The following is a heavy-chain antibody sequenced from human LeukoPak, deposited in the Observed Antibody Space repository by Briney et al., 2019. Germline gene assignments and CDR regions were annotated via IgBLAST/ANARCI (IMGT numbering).Heavy chain of an antibody. CDR3: ARELAVAGQPFDY. CDR2: INPNSGGT. CDR1: GYTFTGYY. D-gene: IGHD6-19*01. Sequence: ASVKVSCKASGYTFTGYYMHWVRQAPGQGLEWMGRINPNSGGTNYAQKFQGRVTMTRDTSISTAYMELSRLRSDDTAVYYCARELAVAGQPFDYWGQGTLVTVSS. J-gene: IGHJ4*02. V-gene: IGHV1-2*06.